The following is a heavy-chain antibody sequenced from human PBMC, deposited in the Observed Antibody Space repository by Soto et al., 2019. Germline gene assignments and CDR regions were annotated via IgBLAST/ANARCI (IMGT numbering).Heavy chain of an antibody. CDR2: IYWDYDK. Sequence: QITLKESGPTLVKHTQTLTLTCTFSAFSLSTGGVGVGWIRQPPGKALEWLALIYWDYDKRYSPSLRSRLTITKDTPKNQVVLTMPNMDPVDTATYYCIQSRCGGDCLQSYASYYYYGMDVWGQGTTVTVSS. D-gene: IGHD2-21*02. CDR1: AFSLSTGGVG. CDR3: IQSRCGGDCLQSYASYYYYGMDV. J-gene: IGHJ6*02. V-gene: IGHV2-5*02.